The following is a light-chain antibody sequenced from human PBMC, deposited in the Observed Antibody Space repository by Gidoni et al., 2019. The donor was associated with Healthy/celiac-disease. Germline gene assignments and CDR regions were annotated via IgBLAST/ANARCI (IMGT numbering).Light chain of an antibody. CDR2: VAS. CDR1: QSISSW. CDR3: QQYNSYSRT. Sequence: DIQMTQSPSTLSASVVDRVTITFRASQSISSWLAWYQQKPGKSPKLLIYVASSVESGVPSMFSGSGSGTEFTLTISSLQPDDFATYYCQQYNSYSRTFGQGTKVEIK. V-gene: IGKV1-5*01. J-gene: IGKJ1*01.